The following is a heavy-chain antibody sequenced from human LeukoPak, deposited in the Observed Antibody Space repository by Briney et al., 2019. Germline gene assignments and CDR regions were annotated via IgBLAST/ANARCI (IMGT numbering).Heavy chain of an antibody. CDR2: IKQDGSEK. V-gene: IGHV3-7*01. Sequence: PGGSLRLSCAASGFTFSSYWMSWVRQAPGKGLEWVAHIKQDGSEKYYVDSVKGRFTISRDNAKNSLYLQMNSLRAEDTAVYYCARERWDYYDSSGYLNWFDPWGQGTLVTVSS. CDR3: ARERWDYYDSSGYLNWFDP. J-gene: IGHJ5*02. CDR1: GFTFSSYW. D-gene: IGHD3-22*01.